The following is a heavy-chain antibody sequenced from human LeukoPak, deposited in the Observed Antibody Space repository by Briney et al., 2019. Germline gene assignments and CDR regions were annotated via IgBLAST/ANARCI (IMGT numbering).Heavy chain of an antibody. CDR3: AKDRYGDYGSSFDY. CDR1: GFTFSSYG. Sequence: GESLKISCAASGFTFSSYGMHWVRQAPGKGLEWVAVISYDGSNKYYADSVKGRFTISRDNSKNTLYLQMNSLRAGDTAVYYCAKDRYGDYGSSFDYWGQGTLVTVSS. J-gene: IGHJ4*02. D-gene: IGHD4-17*01. V-gene: IGHV3-30*18. CDR2: ISYDGSNK.